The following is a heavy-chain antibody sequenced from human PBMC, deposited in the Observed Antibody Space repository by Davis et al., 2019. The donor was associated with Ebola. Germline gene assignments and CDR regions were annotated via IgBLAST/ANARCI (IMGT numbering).Heavy chain of an antibody. CDR2: IYPGDSDT. V-gene: IGHV5-51*01. CDR3: ARQGIGGSYPMNWFDP. CDR1: GYSFTSYW. J-gene: IGHJ5*02. Sequence: GGSLRLSCKGSGYSFTSYWIGWVRQMPGKGLEWMGIIYPGDSDTRYSPSFQGQVTIPADKSIRTAYLQWSSLKASDTAMYYCARQGIGGSYPMNWFDPWGQGTLVTVSS. D-gene: IGHD3-10*01.